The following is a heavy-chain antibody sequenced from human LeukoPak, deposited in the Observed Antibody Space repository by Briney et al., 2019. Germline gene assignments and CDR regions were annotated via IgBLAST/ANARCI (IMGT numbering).Heavy chain of an antibody. D-gene: IGHD2-15*01. J-gene: IGHJ3*02. CDR3: ARDCSGGSCYGAFDI. CDR2: IYDSGST. CDR1: GGSISSGGYS. V-gene: IGHV4-30-2*05. Sequence: PSETLSLTCAVSGGSISSGGYSWSWIRQPPGKGLEWIGYIYDSGSTYYNPSLKSRITISVDTSENRFSLKLSSVTATDTAVYYCARDCSGGSCYGAFDIWGQGTVVTVSS.